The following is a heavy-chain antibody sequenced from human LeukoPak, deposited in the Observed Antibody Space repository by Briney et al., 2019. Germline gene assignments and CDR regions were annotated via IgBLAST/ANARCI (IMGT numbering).Heavy chain of an antibody. CDR3: ARMSFEQCEDY. V-gene: IGHV3-7*01. D-gene: IGHD6-19*01. Sequence: GGSLRLSCEGSAFIFSGHWMNWVRQTPGKGLEWVASIKEDGSERQYVDSVKGRFTVSRDNAKNSLFLQMNSLRAEDTAVYYCARMSFEQCEDYWGQGTLVTVSS. CDR2: IKEDGSER. J-gene: IGHJ4*02. CDR1: AFIFSGHW.